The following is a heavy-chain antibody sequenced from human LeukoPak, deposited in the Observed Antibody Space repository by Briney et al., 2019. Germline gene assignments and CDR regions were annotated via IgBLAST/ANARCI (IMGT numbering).Heavy chain of an antibody. D-gene: IGHD6-19*01. J-gene: IGHJ4*02. Sequence: ASVKVSCKASGYTFTSYYTHWVRQAPGQGLEWMGIINPSGGSTSYAQKFQGRVTMTGDTSTSTVYMELSSLRSEDTAVYYCASIAVAGKSFDYWGQGTLVTVSS. CDR3: ASIAVAGKSFDY. CDR1: GYTFTSYY. V-gene: IGHV1-46*03. CDR2: INPSGGST.